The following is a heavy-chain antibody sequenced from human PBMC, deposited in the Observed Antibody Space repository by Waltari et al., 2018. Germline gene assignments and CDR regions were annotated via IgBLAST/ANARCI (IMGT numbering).Heavy chain of an antibody. CDR1: GGTFSSYA. CDR2: IIPIFGTA. Sequence: QVQLVQSGAEVKKPGSSVKVSCKASGGTFSSYAISWVRQAPGQGLEWMGGIIPIFGTANYAQKFQGRVTITADESTSTAYMELSSLRSEDTAVYYCARDPGPEGYCTNCDLGDAFDIWGQGTMVTVSS. CDR3: ARDPGPEGYCTNCDLGDAFDI. V-gene: IGHV1-69*01. J-gene: IGHJ3*02. D-gene: IGHD2-8*01.